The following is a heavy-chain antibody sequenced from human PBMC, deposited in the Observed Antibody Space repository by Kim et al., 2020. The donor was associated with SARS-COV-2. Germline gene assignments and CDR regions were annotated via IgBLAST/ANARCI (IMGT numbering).Heavy chain of an antibody. J-gene: IGHJ6*02. CDR2: ISASAGNT. V-gene: IGHV3-23*01. CDR1: GFTFNKYA. Sequence: GGSLRLSCEASGFTFNKYAINWVRQTPGKGLEWVSGISASAGNTDYADSVKGRFTISRDYSKNMVYLQMNSLRAEDTAVYFCAKSTYDAGSYPVNYYYYYGVDVWGQGTTVAVSS. D-gene: IGHD3-10*01. CDR3: AKSTYDAGSYPVNYYYYYGVDV.